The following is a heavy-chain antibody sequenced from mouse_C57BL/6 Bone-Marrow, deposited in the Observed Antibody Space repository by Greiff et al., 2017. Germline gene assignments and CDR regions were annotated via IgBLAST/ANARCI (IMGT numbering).Heavy chain of an antibody. CDR3: TPLYYSNVH. D-gene: IGHD2-5*01. CDR2: IYPENGDT. V-gene: IGHV14-4*01. J-gene: IGHJ2*01. Sequence: EVQRVESGAELVRPGASVKLSCTASGFNIKDDYMHWVKQRPEQGLEWIGWIYPENGDTEYASKFQGKATITADTSSNTAYLQLSSLTSEDTAVYYCTPLYYSNVHWGQGTTLTVSS. CDR1: GFNIKDDY.